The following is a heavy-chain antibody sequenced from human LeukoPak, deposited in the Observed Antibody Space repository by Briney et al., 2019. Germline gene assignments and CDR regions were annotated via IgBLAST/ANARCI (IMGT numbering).Heavy chain of an antibody. D-gene: IGHD3-3*01. CDR3: ARHPTNSDFWSGSSYFDY. J-gene: IGHJ4*02. CDR2: IYYRGST. CDR1: GGSISSSSYY. Sequence: PSETLSLTCTVSGGSISSSSYYWGWVRQPPGKGLEWIGSIYYRGSTYYNPSLKSRVTIFVDTSKNQFSLQPSSVTAADTAVYYCARHPTNSDFWSGSSYFDYWGQGTLVTVSS. V-gene: IGHV4-39*01.